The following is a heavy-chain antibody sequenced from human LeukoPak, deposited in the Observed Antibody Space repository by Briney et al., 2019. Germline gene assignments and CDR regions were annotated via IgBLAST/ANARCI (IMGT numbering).Heavy chain of an antibody. D-gene: IGHD2-2*01. CDR3: AKEVVVPVALTYYYYYYMDV. Sequence: GGSLRLSCAASGFTFSTYSMNWVRQAPGKGLEWVAFIRYDGSNKYYADSVKGRFTISRDNSKNTLYLQMNSLRAEDTAVYYCAKEVVVPVALTYYYYYYMDVWGKGTTVTISS. CDR2: IRYDGSNK. J-gene: IGHJ6*03. CDR1: GFTFSTYS. V-gene: IGHV3-30*02.